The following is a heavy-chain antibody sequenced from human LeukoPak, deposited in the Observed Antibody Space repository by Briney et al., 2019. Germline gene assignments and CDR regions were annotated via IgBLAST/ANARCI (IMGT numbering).Heavy chain of an antibody. D-gene: IGHD1-26*01. V-gene: IGHV1-2*06. CDR3: TREGGGWPLDY. CDR1: GYTFTGYY. J-gene: IGHJ4*02. CDR2: INPKSGDT. Sequence: GASVKVSCKASGYTFTGYYMHWVRQAPGQGLEWMGRINPKSGDTDYAQKFQGRVTMTRDTSISTAYMELSRLRSDGTAVYYCTREGGGWPLDYWGQGTLVTVSS.